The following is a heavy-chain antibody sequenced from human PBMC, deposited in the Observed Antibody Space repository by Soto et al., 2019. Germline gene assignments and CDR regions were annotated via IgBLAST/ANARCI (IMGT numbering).Heavy chain of an antibody. CDR1: GFTFSSYA. V-gene: IGHV3-30-3*01. D-gene: IGHD6-13*01. Sequence: QVQLVESGGGVVQPGRSLRLSCAASGFTFSSYAMHWVRQAPGKGLEWVAVISYDGSNKYYAHSVKGRFTISRDNSQKTLYLQMNSLRGEDTAVDYCARDMCLAAAGQAPQSMDVWGQGTTVTGSS. CDR2: ISYDGSNK. CDR3: ARDMCLAAAGQAPQSMDV. J-gene: IGHJ6*01.